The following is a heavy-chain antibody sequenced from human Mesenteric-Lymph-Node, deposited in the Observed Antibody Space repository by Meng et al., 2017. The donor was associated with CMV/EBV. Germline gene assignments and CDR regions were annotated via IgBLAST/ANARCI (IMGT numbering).Heavy chain of an antibody. CDR3: ARDQPFGSGLRYFDWLLELGMDV. Sequence: ASVKVSCKASGYTFTGYYIHWVRQAPGQGLEWMGWISAYNGNTNYAQKLQGRVTMTTDTSTSTAYMELRSLRSDDTAVYYCARDQPFGSGLRYFDWLLELGMDVWGQGTTVTV. V-gene: IGHV1-18*04. CDR1: GYTFTGYY. J-gene: IGHJ6*02. CDR2: ISAYNGNT. D-gene: IGHD3-9*01.